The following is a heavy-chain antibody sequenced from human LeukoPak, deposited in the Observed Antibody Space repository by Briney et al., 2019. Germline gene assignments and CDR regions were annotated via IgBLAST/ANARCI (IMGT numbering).Heavy chain of an antibody. CDR2: ISAYNGNT. CDR3: ARASVEMATINDY. CDR1: GYTFTTYG. Sequence: ASVKLSCTASGYTFTTYGTSWVRQAPGQRLKWMGWISAYNGNTNYAQKLQGRVTMTTDTSTSTAYMDLRSLRSDDTAVYYCARASVEMATINDYCGQGTLVTVSS. D-gene: IGHD5-24*01. V-gene: IGHV1-18*04. J-gene: IGHJ4*02.